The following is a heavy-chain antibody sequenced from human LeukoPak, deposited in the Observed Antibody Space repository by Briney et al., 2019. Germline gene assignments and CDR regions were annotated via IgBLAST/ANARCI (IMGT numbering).Heavy chain of an antibody. CDR1: GFTFSSYA. V-gene: IGHV3-30-3*01. CDR3: ARGLAVAGDY. Sequence: GRSLRLSCAAPGFTFSSYAMHWVRQAPGKGLEWVAVISYDGSNKYYADSVKGRFTISRDNSKNTLYLQMNSLRAEDTAVYYCARGLAVAGDYWGQGTLVTVSS. CDR2: ISYDGSNK. J-gene: IGHJ4*02. D-gene: IGHD6-19*01.